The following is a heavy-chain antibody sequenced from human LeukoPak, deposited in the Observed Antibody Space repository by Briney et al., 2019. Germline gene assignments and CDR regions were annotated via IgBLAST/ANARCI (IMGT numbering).Heavy chain of an antibody. CDR2: NYYSGST. V-gene: IGHV4-59*01. CDR3: ARGATHFDY. D-gene: IGHD2-15*01. Sequence: SETLSLTCTVSGGSISSYYWSWIRQPPGKGLEWIGYNYYSGSTNYNPSLKSRVTISVDTSKNQFSLKLSSVTAADTAIYYCARGATHFDYWGQGTLVTVSS. CDR1: GGSISSYY. J-gene: IGHJ4*02.